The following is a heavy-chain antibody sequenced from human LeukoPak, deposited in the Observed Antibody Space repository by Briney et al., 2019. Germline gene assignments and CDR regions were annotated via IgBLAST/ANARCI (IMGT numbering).Heavy chain of an antibody. CDR2: ISAYNGNT. D-gene: IGHD2-15*01. Sequence: GAAVKVSCKAAGYSFTSYGISWSRQAPGQGLEWMGWISAYNGNTNYAQKLQGRVTMITDTSTSTAYMELRSLRSDDTAVYYCARDCLGYCSSLPYYYYYGMDVWGQGTTVTVSS. CDR1: GYSFTSYG. V-gene: IGHV1-18*01. CDR3: ARDCLGYCSSLPYYYYYGMDV. J-gene: IGHJ6*02.